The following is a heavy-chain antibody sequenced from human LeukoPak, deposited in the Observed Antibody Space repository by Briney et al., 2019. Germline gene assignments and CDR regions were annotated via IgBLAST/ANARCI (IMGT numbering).Heavy chain of an antibody. J-gene: IGHJ4*02. Sequence: SETLSLTCAVSGGSISSNNWWGWVRQPPGKGLEWIGEIYHSGSPNYNPSLKSRVTISVDKSRNHFSLNPSSVTAADTAVYYCARVNINNWHSCDYWGQGTLVTVSS. D-gene: IGHD1-1*01. CDR3: ARVNINNWHSCDY. CDR2: IYHSGSP. CDR1: GGSISSNNW. V-gene: IGHV4-4*02.